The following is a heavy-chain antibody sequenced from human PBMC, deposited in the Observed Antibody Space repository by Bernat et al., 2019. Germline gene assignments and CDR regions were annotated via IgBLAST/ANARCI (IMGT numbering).Heavy chain of an antibody. D-gene: IGHD1-26*01. V-gene: IGHV3-33*01. CDR2: IWYDGSNK. CDR1: GFTFSSYG. J-gene: IGHJ5*02. Sequence: QVQLVESGEGVVQPGRSLRLSCAASGFTFSSYGMHWVRQAPGKGLEWVAVIWYDGSNKYYADSVKGRFTISRDNSKNTLYLQMNSLRAEDTAVYYCARETVGATVEGWFDPWGQGTLVTVSS. CDR3: ARETVGATVEGWFDP.